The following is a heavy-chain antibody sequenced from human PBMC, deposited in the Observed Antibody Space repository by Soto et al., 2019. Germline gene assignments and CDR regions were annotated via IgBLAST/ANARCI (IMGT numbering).Heavy chain of an antibody. CDR2: INAGNGNT. CDR3: ARDLPYDSSGFNWFDP. D-gene: IGHD3-22*01. CDR1: GYTFTSYA. Sequence: ASVKVSCKASGYTFTSYAMHWVRQAPGQRLEWMGWINAGNGNTKYSQKFQGRVTITRDTSASTAYMELSSLRSEDTAVYYCARDLPYDSSGFNWFDPWGQGTLVPVS. V-gene: IGHV1-3*01. J-gene: IGHJ5*02.